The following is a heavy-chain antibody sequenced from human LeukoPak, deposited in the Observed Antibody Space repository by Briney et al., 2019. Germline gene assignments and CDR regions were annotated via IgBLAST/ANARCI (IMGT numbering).Heavy chain of an antibody. CDR1: GGTFSSYA. CDR3: ARERYYYDSCFDY. Sequence: SVKVSCKASGGTFSSYAISWVRQPPGQGLEGMGRIIPIFGTANYAQKFQGRVTITTDESTSTAYMELSSLRSEDTAVYYCARERYYYDSCFDYWGQGTLVTVSS. V-gene: IGHV1-69*05. J-gene: IGHJ4*02. CDR2: IIPIFGTA. D-gene: IGHD3-22*01.